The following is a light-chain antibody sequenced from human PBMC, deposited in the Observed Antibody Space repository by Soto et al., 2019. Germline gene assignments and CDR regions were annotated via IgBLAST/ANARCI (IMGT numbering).Light chain of an antibody. CDR1: QSVGTR. V-gene: IGKV3-11*01. CDR2: DAS. J-gene: IGKJ5*01. Sequence: VLTQSPDTLSFSPGEQATLSGGASQSVGTRLAWYQHKPGQAPSLLIYDASNRATGIPARFSGSGSATDFTLTISSLEPEDFAVYYCQHRSIWPVSFGQGTRLEIK. CDR3: QHRSIWPVS.